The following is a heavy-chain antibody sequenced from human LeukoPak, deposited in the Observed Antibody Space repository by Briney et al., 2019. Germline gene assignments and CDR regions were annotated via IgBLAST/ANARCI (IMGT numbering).Heavy chain of an antibody. CDR1: GGSINSYY. CDR3: ARDLRMIWAFDI. CDR2: IYYGGST. Sequence: SETLSLTCTVSGGSINSYYWSWIRQPPGKGLEWIGYIYYGGSTNYNPSLKSRVTISVDTSKNQFSLKLSSVTAADTAVYYCARDLRMIWAFDIWGQGTMVTVSS. V-gene: IGHV4-59*01. D-gene: IGHD3-22*01. J-gene: IGHJ3*02.